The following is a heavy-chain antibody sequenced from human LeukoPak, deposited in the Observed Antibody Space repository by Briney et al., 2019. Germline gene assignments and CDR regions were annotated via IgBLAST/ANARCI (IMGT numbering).Heavy chain of an antibody. CDR3: TRDTVGYDFWSGYSEY. Sequence: HPGGSLRLSCTASGFTFGDYAMSWVRQAPGEGLEWIGFIRSKAYGGTTDYAASVKGRFTISRDDSKSIAYPQMNSLKTEDTAVYYCTRDTVGYDFWSGYSEYWGQGTLVTVSS. CDR2: IRSKAYGGTT. J-gene: IGHJ4*02. CDR1: GFTFGDYA. D-gene: IGHD3-3*01. V-gene: IGHV3-49*04.